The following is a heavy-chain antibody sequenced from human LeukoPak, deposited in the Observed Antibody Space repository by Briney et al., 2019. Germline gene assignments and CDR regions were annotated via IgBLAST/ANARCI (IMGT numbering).Heavy chain of an antibody. CDR2: MNQDGSRI. CDR1: GFTMSNCW. D-gene: IGHD1-26*01. CDR3: ARDPPPDDASGYLDY. J-gene: IGHJ4*02. Sequence: GGSLRLSCSASGFTMSNCWMTWVRQAPGKGLEWVANMNQDGSRIYYVDSVKGRFTISRDNAKNSLHLQMSSLRADDTAVYYCARDPPPDDASGYLDYWGQGALVTVSS. V-gene: IGHV3-7*04.